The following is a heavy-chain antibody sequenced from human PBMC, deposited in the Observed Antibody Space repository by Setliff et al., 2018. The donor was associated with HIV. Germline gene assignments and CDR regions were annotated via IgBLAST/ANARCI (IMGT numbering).Heavy chain of an antibody. Sequence: GALRLSCAASGFTFSKYAMNWVRQAPGKGLEWVSNISPSGGDTVYADSVKGRFTISRDNSQNTVYLQMNSLRVEDTAVYYCAKSLGTNYFDYWGQGTLVTVS. J-gene: IGHJ4*02. V-gene: IGHV3-23*01. CDR1: GFTFSKYA. D-gene: IGHD1-26*01. CDR3: AKSLGTNYFDY. CDR2: ISPSGGDT.